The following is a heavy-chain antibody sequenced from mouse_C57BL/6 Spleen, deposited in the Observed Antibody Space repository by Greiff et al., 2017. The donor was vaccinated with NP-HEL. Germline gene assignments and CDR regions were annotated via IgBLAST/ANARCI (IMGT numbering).Heavy chain of an antibody. CDR2: IYPGDGDT. Sequence: QVQLKQSGPELVKPGASVKISCKASGYAFSSSWMNWVKQRPGQGLEWIGRIYPGDGDTNYNGKFKGKATLTADKSSSTAYMQLSSLTSEDSAVSFYARGGCCDYDFDYWGQGTTLTVSS. J-gene: IGHJ2*01. CDR3: ARGGCCDYDFDY. D-gene: IGHD2-4*01. CDR1: GYAFSSSW. V-gene: IGHV1-82*01.